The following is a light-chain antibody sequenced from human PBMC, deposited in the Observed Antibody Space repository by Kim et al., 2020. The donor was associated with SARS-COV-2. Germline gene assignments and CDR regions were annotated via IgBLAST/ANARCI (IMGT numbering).Light chain of an antibody. CDR3: QQYYSTPS. CDR1: KSVLYSSNNKNY. Sequence: RATINCKSSKSVLYSSNNKNYLTWYQQKPGQPPKLLIYWASTRESGVPDRFSGSGSATDFNLTISSLQAEDVAVYYCQQYYSTPSFGQGTKVDIK. V-gene: IGKV4-1*01. J-gene: IGKJ1*01. CDR2: WAS.